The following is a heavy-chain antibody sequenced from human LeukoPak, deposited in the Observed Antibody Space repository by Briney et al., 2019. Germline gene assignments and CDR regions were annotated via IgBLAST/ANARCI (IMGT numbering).Heavy chain of an antibody. D-gene: IGHD2-15*01. J-gene: IGHJ4*02. Sequence: GASVKVSCKASGYTFTGYYMHWVRRAPGQGLEWMGRINPISCGTNYAQKFQGRVTMTRDTSISTAYMELSRLRSDDTAVYYCARDPRYCSGGSCQYWGQGTLVTVSS. CDR3: ARDPRYCSGGSCQY. CDR1: GYTFTGYY. V-gene: IGHV1-2*06. CDR2: INPISCGT.